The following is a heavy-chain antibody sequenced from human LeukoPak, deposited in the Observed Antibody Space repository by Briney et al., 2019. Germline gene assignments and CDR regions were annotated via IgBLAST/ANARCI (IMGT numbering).Heavy chain of an antibody. Sequence: SLRLSCAASGFTFSSYAMSWVRQAPGKGLEWVSAISGSGGSTYYADSVKGRCTISRDNSKNTLYLQMNSLRAEDTAVYYCAKGGGPYYYGSGSSYYFDYWGQGTLVTVSS. J-gene: IGHJ4*02. CDR1: GFTFSSYA. D-gene: IGHD3-10*01. CDR2: ISGSGGST. CDR3: AKGGGPYYYGSGSSYYFDY. V-gene: IGHV3-23*01.